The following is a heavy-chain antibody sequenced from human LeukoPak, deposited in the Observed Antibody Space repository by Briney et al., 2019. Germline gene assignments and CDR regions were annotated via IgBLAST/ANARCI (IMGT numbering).Heavy chain of an antibody. Sequence: GASVKVSCKAFGYTFTSYAMHWVRQAPGQRLEWMGWINAGNGNTEYSQKFQGRVTITRDTSASTAYMEMSSLRSEDTAVYYCARWRGGTFTFDYWGQGTLVTVSS. J-gene: IGHJ4*02. CDR3: ARWRGGTFTFDY. V-gene: IGHV1-3*01. CDR2: INAGNGNT. D-gene: IGHD3-3*01. CDR1: GYTFTSYA.